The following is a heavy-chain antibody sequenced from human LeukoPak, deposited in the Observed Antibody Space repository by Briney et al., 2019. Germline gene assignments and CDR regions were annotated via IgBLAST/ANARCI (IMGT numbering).Heavy chain of an antibody. V-gene: IGHV3-23*01. Sequence: GGSLRLSCAASGFTFSSYAMSWVRQAPGKGLEWVSAISGSGGSRYNADSVRGRFTISRDNSKNTLYLQMNSLRAEDTAVYYCAEDMYDFWSGYYVRGFDPWGQGTLVTVSS. CDR1: GFTFSSYA. CDR2: ISGSGGSR. J-gene: IGHJ5*02. D-gene: IGHD3-3*01. CDR3: AEDMYDFWSGYYVRGFDP.